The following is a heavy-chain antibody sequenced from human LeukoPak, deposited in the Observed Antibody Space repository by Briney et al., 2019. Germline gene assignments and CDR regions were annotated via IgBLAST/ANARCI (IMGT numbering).Heavy chain of an antibody. D-gene: IGHD7-27*01. Sequence: SETLSLTCNVSGYFISSGYYWSWIRQPPGRGLEWIGHIYSSGTSNYNPSLKSRVTISEDTSKNQLSLKLSSVTAADTAVYYCARDPLSWGSQADDYWGQGTLVTVSS. CDR3: ARDPLSWGSQADDY. V-gene: IGHV4-61*01. CDR1: GYFISSGYY. CDR2: IYSSGTS. J-gene: IGHJ4*02.